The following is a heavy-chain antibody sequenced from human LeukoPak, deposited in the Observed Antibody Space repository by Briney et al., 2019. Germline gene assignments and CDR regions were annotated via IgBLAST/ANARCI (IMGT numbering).Heavy chain of an antibody. CDR2: IRSKAYGGTT. J-gene: IGHJ4*02. D-gene: IGHD5-24*01. V-gene: IGHV3-49*04. Sequence: PGGSLRLSCAASGFTFSSYAMNWVRQAPGKGLEWVGFIRSKAYGGTTEYAASVKGRFTISRDDSKSIAYLQMNSLKTEDTAVYYCTRERGDGYKARDYWGQGTLVTVSS. CDR3: TRERGDGYKARDY. CDR1: GFTFSSYA.